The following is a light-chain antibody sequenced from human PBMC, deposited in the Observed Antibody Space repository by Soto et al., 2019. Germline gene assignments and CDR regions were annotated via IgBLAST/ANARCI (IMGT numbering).Light chain of an antibody. CDR3: SSYSNSRTLI. CDR1: SSDVGAYHY. Sequence: QSALTQPASVSGSPGQSITISCTGTSSDVGAYHYVPWYQRHPGKAPKLMIYDVSNRPSGVSNRFSGSKSGNTASLTISGLQAEDEADYYCSSYSNSRTLIFGGGTKVTVL. V-gene: IGLV2-14*03. CDR2: DVS. J-gene: IGLJ2*01.